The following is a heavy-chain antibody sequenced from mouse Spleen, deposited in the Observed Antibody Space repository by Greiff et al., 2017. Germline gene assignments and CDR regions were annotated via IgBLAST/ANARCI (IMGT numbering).Heavy chain of an antibody. CDR3: ARSYYYGSSFDY. CDR1: GYAFSSYW. D-gene: IGHD1-1*01. CDR2: IYPGDGDT. J-gene: IGHJ2*01. Sequence: QVQLQQSGAELVKPGASVKISCKASGYAFSSYWMNWVKQRPGKGLEWIGQIYPGDGDTNYNGKFKGKATLTADKSSSTAYMQLSSLTSEDSAVYFCARSYYYGSSFDYWGQGTTLTVSS. V-gene: IGHV1-80*01.